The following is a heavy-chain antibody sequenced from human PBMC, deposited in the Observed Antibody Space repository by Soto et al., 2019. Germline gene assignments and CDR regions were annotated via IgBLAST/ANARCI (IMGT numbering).Heavy chain of an antibody. Sequence: GGSLRLSCAASGFTFDDYGMSWARQAPGKGLEWVSAVSGSGGSTYYADSVKGRFTISRDNSKNTLYLQMNSLRAEDTAVYYCAKNTRGAMVDYWGQGTLVTVSS. CDR1: GFTFDDYG. J-gene: IGHJ4*02. CDR2: VSGSGGST. D-gene: IGHD5-18*01. CDR3: AKNTRGAMVDY. V-gene: IGHV3-23*01.